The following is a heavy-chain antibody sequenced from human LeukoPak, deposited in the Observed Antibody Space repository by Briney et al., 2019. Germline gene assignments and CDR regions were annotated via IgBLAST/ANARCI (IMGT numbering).Heavy chain of an antibody. V-gene: IGHV3-21*01. CDR2: ISTSSSYI. J-gene: IGHJ6*04. D-gene: IGHD3-10*02. CDR3: AELGITMIGGV. CDR1: GFTFSSYG. Sequence: GGSLRLSCAASGFTFSSYGMHWVRQAPGKGLEWVSSISTSSSYIYYTDSVKGRFTISRDNAKNSLYLQMNSLRAEDTAVYYCAELGITMIGGVWGKGTTVTISS.